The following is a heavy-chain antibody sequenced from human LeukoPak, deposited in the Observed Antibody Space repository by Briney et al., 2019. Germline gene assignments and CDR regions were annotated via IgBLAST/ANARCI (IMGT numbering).Heavy chain of an antibody. V-gene: IGHV3-23*01. Sequence: GGSLRLSCAASGFTFSSYAMNWVRQVPGKGPEWVSSMSGSGSSTDYADSVKGRFTISRDNSKNTLYLQMNSLRAEDTALYYCAKDAQGLVRGGIYFDFWGQGSLVTVSS. CDR1: GFTFSSYA. J-gene: IGHJ4*02. CDR3: AKDAQGLVRGGIYFDF. D-gene: IGHD6-19*01. CDR2: MSGSGSST.